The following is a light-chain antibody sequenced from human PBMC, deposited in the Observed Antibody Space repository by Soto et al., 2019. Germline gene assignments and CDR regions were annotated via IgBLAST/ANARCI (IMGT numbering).Light chain of an antibody. V-gene: IGKV1-39*01. CDR2: AAS. J-gene: IGKJ5*01. CDR1: ESISRH. Sequence: DIQMTQSPSSLSASVGDRVTITCRASESISRHLNWYQQKPGKAPKLLIYAASSLQNGVPSRFSGCGSGTDFTLTISNLQPEDFATYYCQQSYSTLSFTFGQGTRLEIK. CDR3: QQSYSTLSFT.